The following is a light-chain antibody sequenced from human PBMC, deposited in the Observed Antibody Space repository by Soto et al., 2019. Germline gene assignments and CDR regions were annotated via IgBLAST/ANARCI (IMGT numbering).Light chain of an antibody. CDR1: ESISRW. V-gene: IGKV1-5*03. CDR2: KAS. Sequence: DIQMTQSPSTLSASVGDRVTITCRASESISRWLAWYLQKPGKAPKLLINKASNLQSGVPSRFSGSGSGTEFTLTFSSLQPDDFATYYCQQYDSNPITFGGGPKVEI. J-gene: IGKJ4*01. CDR3: QQYDSNPIT.